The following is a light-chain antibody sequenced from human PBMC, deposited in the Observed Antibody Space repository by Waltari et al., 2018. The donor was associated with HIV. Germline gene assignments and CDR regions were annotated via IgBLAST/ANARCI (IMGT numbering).Light chain of an antibody. CDR2: DVT. J-gene: IGLJ1*01. Sequence: QSALTQPRSVSGSPGQSVTMSCAGTSNDVGGYNYVSWYQQHPGKAPKLMIYDVTKRPSGVPDRFSGSKSGNTASLTISGHQADDEADYYCCSYAGSYTGVFGTGTKVTVL. CDR1: SNDVGGYNY. V-gene: IGLV2-11*01. CDR3: CSYAGSYTGV.